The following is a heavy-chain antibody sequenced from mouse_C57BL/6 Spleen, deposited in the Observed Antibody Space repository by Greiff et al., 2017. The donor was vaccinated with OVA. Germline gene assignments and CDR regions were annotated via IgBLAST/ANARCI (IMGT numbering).Heavy chain of an antibody. CDR1: GYTFTSYW. Sequence: VQLQQPGAELVKPGASVKLSCKASGYTFTSYWLQWVKQRPGQGLEWIGEIDPSNSYTNYNQKFKGKATLTVDTSSSTAYMQLSSPTSDDAAVYYWARGYGDYWGQGTTLTVSS. CDR2: IDPSNSYT. V-gene: IGHV1-50*01. J-gene: IGHJ2*01. CDR3: ARGYGDY. D-gene: IGHD2-14*01.